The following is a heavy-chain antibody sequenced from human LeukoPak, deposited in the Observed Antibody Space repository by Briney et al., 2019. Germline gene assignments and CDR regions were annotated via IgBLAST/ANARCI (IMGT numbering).Heavy chain of an antibody. Sequence: SETLSLTCTVSGGSINSGNYYWSWIRQPAGKELEWIGRIYTSGSTNYNPSLKSRVTISADTSKNQFSLKLSSVTAADTAVYYCARDTSTTWYFYAFDIWGQGTMVTVS. J-gene: IGHJ3*02. D-gene: IGHD6-13*01. CDR1: GGSINSGNYY. CDR2: IYTSGST. V-gene: IGHV4-61*02. CDR3: ARDTSTTWYFYAFDI.